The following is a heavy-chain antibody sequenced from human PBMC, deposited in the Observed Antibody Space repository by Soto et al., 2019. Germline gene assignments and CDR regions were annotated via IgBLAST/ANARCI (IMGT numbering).Heavy chain of an antibody. CDR1: GGSFSNYY. V-gene: IGHV4-39*01. CDR2: IYYSGST. J-gene: IGHJ3*02. D-gene: IGHD6-13*01. CDR3: ARHDYIAAAGTNDAFDI. Sequence: PSETLSLTCAVYGGSFSNYYWSWIRQPPGKGLEWIGSIYYSGSTYYNPSLKSRVTISVDTSKNQFSLKLSSVTAADTAVYYCARHDYIAAAGTNDAFDIWGQGTMVIVSS.